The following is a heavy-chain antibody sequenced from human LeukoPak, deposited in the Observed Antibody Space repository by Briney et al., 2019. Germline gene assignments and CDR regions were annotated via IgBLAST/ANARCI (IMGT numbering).Heavy chain of an antibody. V-gene: IGHV4-34*01. CDR3: ARAPFGGGWYWFDP. Sequence: SETLSLTCAVYGGSFSGYYWSWIRQPPGKGLEWIGEINHSGSTNYNPSLKSRVTISVDTSKNQFSLKLSSVTAADTAVYYCARAPFGGGWYWFDPWGQGTLVTVSS. CDR1: GGSFSGYY. CDR2: INHSGST. D-gene: IGHD6-19*01. J-gene: IGHJ5*02.